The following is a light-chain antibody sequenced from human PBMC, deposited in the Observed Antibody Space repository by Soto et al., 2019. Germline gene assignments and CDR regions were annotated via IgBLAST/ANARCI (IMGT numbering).Light chain of an antibody. Sequence: DIQMTQSPLSLSASVGDRVAITCRSSLSINTYLNWIQQKPGKAPKVLIYGASSLQNGVPSRFSGSGYGTIFTLTISSLQPEDSATYYCQQTFTTPHTFCRGTHREIK. CDR2: GAS. CDR1: LSINTY. J-gene: IGKJ2*01. V-gene: IGKV1-39*01. CDR3: QQTFTTPHT.